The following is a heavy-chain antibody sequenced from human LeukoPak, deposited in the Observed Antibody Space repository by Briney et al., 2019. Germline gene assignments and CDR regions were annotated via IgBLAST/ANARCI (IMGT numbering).Heavy chain of an antibody. D-gene: IGHD3-22*01. CDR3: AKQAYDSPRTDFDY. CDR2: VSTSGGST. V-gene: IGHV3-23*01. Sequence: SWVRQAPGKGLEWVSGVSTSGGSTYYADSVKGRFTISRDNSKNTLHLQMNSLRAEDTAIYYCAKQAYDSPRTDFDYWGQGTLVTVSS. J-gene: IGHJ4*02.